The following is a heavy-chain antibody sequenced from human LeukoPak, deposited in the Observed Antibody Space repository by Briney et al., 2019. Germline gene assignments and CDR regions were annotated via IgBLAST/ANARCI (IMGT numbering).Heavy chain of an antibody. Sequence: GGSLRLSCAASGFTFSSYAMSWVRQAPGKGLEWVSAIGGSGGSTYYADSVKGRFTISRDNSKNTLYLQMNSLRAEDTAVYYCAKTYYYDSSGYYFEAFDIWGQGTMVTVSS. CDR2: IGGSGGST. D-gene: IGHD3-22*01. J-gene: IGHJ3*02. CDR1: GFTFSSYA. V-gene: IGHV3-23*01. CDR3: AKTYYYDSSGYYFEAFDI.